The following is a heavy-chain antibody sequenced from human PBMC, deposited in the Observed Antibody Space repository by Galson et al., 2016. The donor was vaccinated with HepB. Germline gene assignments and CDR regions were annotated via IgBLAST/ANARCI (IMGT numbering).Heavy chain of an antibody. Sequence: SLRLSCAASGFTFSSYSMNWVRQAPGKGLEWVSSISSSSSYIYYADSVKGGFTISRDNAKNSLYLQMNSLSAEDTAVYYCASGYSYGYFYYWGQGTLVTVSS. CDR3: ASGYSYGYFYY. CDR1: GFTFSSYS. J-gene: IGHJ4*02. D-gene: IGHD5-18*01. CDR2: ISSSSSYI. V-gene: IGHV3-21*01.